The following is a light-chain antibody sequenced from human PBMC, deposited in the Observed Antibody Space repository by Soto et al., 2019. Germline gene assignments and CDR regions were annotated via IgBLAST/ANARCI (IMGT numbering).Light chain of an antibody. Sequence: EIGMTQSPATLSVSPGERSTLSCRSSQSVSGNLAWYQQKPGQAPRLLIYGASTRATGIPARFSGSGSGTEFTLTISSLQSEDFAVYYCQQYNNWPLFGQGTKVDIK. CDR2: GAS. CDR3: QQYNNWPL. J-gene: IGKJ1*01. V-gene: IGKV3-15*01. CDR1: QSVSGN.